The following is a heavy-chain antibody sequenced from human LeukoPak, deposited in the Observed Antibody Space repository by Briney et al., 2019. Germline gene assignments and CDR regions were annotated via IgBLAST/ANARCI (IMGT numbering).Heavy chain of an antibody. Sequence: GRSLRLSCAASGFTFSSYGMHWVRQAPGKGLEWVAFISYYVNNKIYADSVKDRYTISRDNSNNTLYLQMNSLRAEDTAVYSCAKDTKVYYGSRSYAPDYWGEGTLVTASS. CDR3: AKDTKVYYGSRSYAPDY. J-gene: IGHJ4*02. V-gene: IGHV3-30*18. D-gene: IGHD3-10*01. CDR2: ISYYVNNK. CDR1: GFTFSSYG.